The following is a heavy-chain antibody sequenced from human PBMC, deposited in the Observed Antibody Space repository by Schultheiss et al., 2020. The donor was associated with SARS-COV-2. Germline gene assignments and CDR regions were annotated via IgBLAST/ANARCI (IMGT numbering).Heavy chain of an antibody. V-gene: IGHV3-11*03. D-gene: IGHD6-19*01. CDR3: ARSVHLFYSSGWTSKQYYFDY. J-gene: IGHJ4*02. CDR1: GFTFSDYY. Sequence: GGSLRLSCAASGFTFSDYYMSWIRQAPGKGLEWVSYISSSSSYTNYADSVKGRFTISRDNAKNSLYLQMNSLRAEDTAVYYCARSVHLFYSSGWTSKQYYFDYWGQGTLVTVSS. CDR2: ISSSSSYT.